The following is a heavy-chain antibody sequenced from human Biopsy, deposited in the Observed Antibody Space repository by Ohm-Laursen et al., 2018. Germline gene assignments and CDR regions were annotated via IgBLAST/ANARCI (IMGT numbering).Heavy chain of an antibody. CDR2: VYYTGST. CDR3: AKDRGYYSDRTVPGYFDL. D-gene: IGHD3-22*01. V-gene: IGHV4-59*01. CDR1: GDSISRYY. J-gene: IGHJ2*01. Sequence: SDTLSLTCTVSGDSISRYYWRWIRQPPGKGLQWIGYVYYTGSTDYNPSLQSRVTISVDTSKNHFSLRLRSVTPADTAIYYCAKDRGYYSDRTVPGYFDLWGRGTLVTVSS.